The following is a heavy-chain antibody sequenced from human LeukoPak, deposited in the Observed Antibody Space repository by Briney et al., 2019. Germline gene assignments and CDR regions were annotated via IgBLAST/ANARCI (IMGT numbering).Heavy chain of an antibody. J-gene: IGHJ4*02. V-gene: IGHV4-39*07. Sequence: RPSETLSLTCTVSGGSISSSTYYWGWIRQPPGKGLEWIGSMYYSGSTNYNPSLKSRVTISVDASKNQFSLKLSSVTAADTAVYYCARPAGLRSRLFDYWGQGTLVTVSS. CDR3: ARPAGLRSRLFDY. CDR1: GGSISSSTYY. CDR2: MYYSGST.